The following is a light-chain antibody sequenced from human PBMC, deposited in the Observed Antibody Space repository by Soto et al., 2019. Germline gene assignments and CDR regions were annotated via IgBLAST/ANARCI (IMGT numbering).Light chain of an antibody. CDR1: QSVSSN. Sequence: LSLAPREGAPLSCGASQSVSSNLAWYQQQPGQDPGLLIYGASTRATGIHDRFSGSGSGTDFTIPISRMEPEDFAVYYCQQYGSSPWTFGQGTKVAIK. J-gene: IGKJ1*01. V-gene: IGKV3-20*01. CDR2: GAS. CDR3: QQYGSSPWT.